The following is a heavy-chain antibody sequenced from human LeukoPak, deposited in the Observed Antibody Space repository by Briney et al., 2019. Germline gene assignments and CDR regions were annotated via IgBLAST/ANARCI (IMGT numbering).Heavy chain of an antibody. CDR3: ARGDSSGWYMRWFDP. CDR2: IIPIFGTA. V-gene: IGHV1-69*05. D-gene: IGHD6-19*01. Sequence: KPGASVKVSCKASGYTFTGYYMHWVRQAPGQGLEWMGRIIPIFGTANYAQKFQGRVTITTDESTSTAYMELSSLRSEDTAVYYCARGDSSGWYMRWFDPWGQGTLVTVSS. J-gene: IGHJ5*02. CDR1: GYTFTGYY.